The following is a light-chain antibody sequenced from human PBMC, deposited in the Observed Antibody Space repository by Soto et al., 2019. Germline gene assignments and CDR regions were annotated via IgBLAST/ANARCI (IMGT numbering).Light chain of an antibody. J-gene: IGLJ3*02. CDR2: EAT. CDR1: SSDVGGYNY. CDR3: SSYAASNNFDVV. V-gene: IGLV2-8*01. Sequence: QSALTQPPSASGSPGQSVTISCTGTSSDVGGYNYVSWYQQYPGRAPKLMIYEATNRPSGVPDRFSGSKSGNTASLTVSGLRAEDEADYYCSSYAASNNFDVVFGGGTKVTVL.